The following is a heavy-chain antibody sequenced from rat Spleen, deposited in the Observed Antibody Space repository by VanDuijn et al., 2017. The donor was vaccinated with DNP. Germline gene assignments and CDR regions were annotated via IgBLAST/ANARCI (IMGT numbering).Heavy chain of an antibody. CDR1: GFTFSDYY. Sequence: EVQLVESGGGLVQPGGSLKLSCAASGFTFSDYYMAWVRQAPTKGLEWVAYITNSGSDTKYRDSVQGRFTISRDNAKNTLYLQMDRLRSEDTATYYCKLGGAYWGQGVMVTVSS. J-gene: IGHJ2*01. CDR3: KLGGAY. D-gene: IGHD5-1*01. CDR2: ITNSGSDT. V-gene: IGHV5-25*01.